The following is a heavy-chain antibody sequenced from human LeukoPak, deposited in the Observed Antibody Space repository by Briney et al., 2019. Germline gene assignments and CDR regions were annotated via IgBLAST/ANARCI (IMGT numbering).Heavy chain of an antibody. CDR1: GFTFSSYG. CDR3: AARYYYASGSTDDY. J-gene: IGHJ4*02. CDR2: IRYDGSNK. V-gene: IGHV3-30*02. D-gene: IGHD3-10*01. Sequence: GSLRLSCAASGFTFSSYGMHWVRQAPGKGLEWVAFIRYDGSNKYYADSVKGRLTISRDNSKNTLYLQMISLRSEDTAVYYCAARYYYASGSTDDYWGQGTLVTVSS.